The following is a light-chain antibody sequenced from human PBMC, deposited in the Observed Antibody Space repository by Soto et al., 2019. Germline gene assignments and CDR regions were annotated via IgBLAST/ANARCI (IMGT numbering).Light chain of an antibody. V-gene: IGKV3-20*01. CDR2: GAS. CDR3: QQYGSSGT. J-gene: IGKJ1*01. Sequence: EIVLTQSPGTLSLSPGERDTLSCRASQSISNSYLAWFQQKPGQSPRLLIYGASSRPTGIPDRFSGSGSGTDFTLAISRLEPEDFAVYYCQQYGSSGTVGQGTKVDIK. CDR1: QSISNSY.